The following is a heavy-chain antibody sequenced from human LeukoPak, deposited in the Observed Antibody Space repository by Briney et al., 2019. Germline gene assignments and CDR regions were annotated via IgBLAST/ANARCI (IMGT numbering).Heavy chain of an antibody. J-gene: IGHJ6*03. V-gene: IGHV4-34*01. D-gene: IGHD2-2*01. CDR3: ASTDCSSTSCSRGMDV. CDR1: GGSFSGYY. Sequence: PSETLSLTCAVYGGSFSGYYWSWIRQPPGKGLEWIGEINHSGSTNYNPSLKSRVTISVDTSKNQFSLKLSSVTAADTAVYYCASTDCSSTSCSRGMDVWAKGPRSPSP. CDR2: INHSGST.